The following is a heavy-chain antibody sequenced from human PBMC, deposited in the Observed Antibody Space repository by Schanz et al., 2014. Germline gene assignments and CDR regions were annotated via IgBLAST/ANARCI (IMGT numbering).Heavy chain of an antibody. V-gene: IGHV3-11*06. CDR2: ISSSSSYI. CDR1: GFTFSDYY. Sequence: VQLVESGGGLVKPGGSLRLSCAASGFTFSDYYMSWIRQAPGKGLEWVSSISSSSSYIYYADSVEGRFTISRDNSRNTLYLQMNSLRTEDTAVYYCASPSGYSDYGTYFDYWGQGTLVTVSS. J-gene: IGHJ4*02. CDR3: ASPSGYSDYGTYFDY. D-gene: IGHD5-12*01.